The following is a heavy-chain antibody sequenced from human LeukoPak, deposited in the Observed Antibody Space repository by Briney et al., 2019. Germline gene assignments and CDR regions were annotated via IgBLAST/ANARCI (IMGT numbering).Heavy chain of an antibody. Sequence: GGSLRLSCEASGFIFSDYYMNWIRQAPGKGLEWVSSVSSSGNIIQYADSVKGRFTISRDNAKNALCLQMNSLRVDDTAVYFRARSGNYGDFDHWGQGTLVTVSS. V-gene: IGHV3-11*01. D-gene: IGHD4-17*01. CDR1: GFIFSDYY. CDR2: VSSSGNII. CDR3: ARSGNYGDFDH. J-gene: IGHJ4*02.